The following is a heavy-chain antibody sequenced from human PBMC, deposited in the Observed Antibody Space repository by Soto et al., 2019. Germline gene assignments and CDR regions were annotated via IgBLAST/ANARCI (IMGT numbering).Heavy chain of an antibody. V-gene: IGHV3-15*07. D-gene: IGHD3-22*01. Sequence: GGSLRLSCAASGFTFSNAWMNWVRQAPGKGLEWVGRIKSKTDGGTTDYAAPVKGRFTISRDDSKNTLYLQMNSLKTEDTAVYYCTTDRAPYYDSSGYYYGYWFDPWGQGTLVTVSS. CDR1: GFTFSNAW. CDR3: TTDRAPYYDSSGYYYGYWFDP. CDR2: IKSKTDGGTT. J-gene: IGHJ5*02.